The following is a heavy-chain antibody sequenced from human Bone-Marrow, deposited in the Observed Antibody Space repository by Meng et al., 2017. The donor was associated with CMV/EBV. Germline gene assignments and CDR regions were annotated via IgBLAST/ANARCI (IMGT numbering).Heavy chain of an antibody. CDR3: ARFSVGWFDP. CDR1: GGSISSGGYY. CDR2: IYYSGST. D-gene: IGHD3-3*02. V-gene: IGHV4-31*03. J-gene: IGHJ5*02. Sequence: SETLSLTCTVSGGSISSGGYYWSWIRQHPGKGLEWIGYIYYSGSTYYNPSLKSRVTISVDTSKNQFSLKLSSVTAADTAVYYCARFSVGWFDPWGQETLVTVSS.